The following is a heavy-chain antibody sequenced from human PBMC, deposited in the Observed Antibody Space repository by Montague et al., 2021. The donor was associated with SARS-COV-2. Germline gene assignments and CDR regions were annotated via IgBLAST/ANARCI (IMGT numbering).Heavy chain of an antibody. CDR1: GDSITNHY. J-gene: IGHJ4*02. CDR3: ARDRFDFGAGRQGTIDF. CDR2: MHFTGKT. Sequence: SETLSLTCSVSGDSITNHYWSWIRQPAGKGLEWIGRMHFTGKTNFSPSFSSRLTMSADMSKNQFSLKLTSVTAADTAIYFCARDRFDFGAGRQGTIDFWGQGTLVTVSS. D-gene: IGHD3-10*01. V-gene: IGHV4-4*07.